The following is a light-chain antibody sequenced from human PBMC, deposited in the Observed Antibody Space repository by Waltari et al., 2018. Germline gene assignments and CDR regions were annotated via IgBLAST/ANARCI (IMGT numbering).Light chain of an antibody. CDR3: AAWDDSLNAVV. V-gene: IGLV1-44*01. J-gene: IGLJ2*01. CDR2: SND. CDR1: SPNIGSKP. Sequence: QSVLTQPPSASETSGQRVTISCSGSSPNIGSKPVNWYQQLPGTAPKLLIYSNDKRPSGVPERFSGSKSGTSASLAISGLQSEDEAEYYCAAWDDSLNAVVFGGGTKVTVL.